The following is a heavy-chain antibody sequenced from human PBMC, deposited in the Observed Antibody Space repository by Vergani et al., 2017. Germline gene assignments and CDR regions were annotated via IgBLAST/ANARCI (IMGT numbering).Heavy chain of an antibody. Sequence: EVQLVETGGGLIQLGGSLRLSCAASGFTVSSNYMSWVRQAPGKGLEWVSVIYSGGSTYYADSVKGRFTISRDNSKNTLYLQMNSLRAEDTAVYYCARDSSGSAWDYWGQGTLVTVSS. CDR3: ARDSSGSAWDY. D-gene: IGHD6-19*01. J-gene: IGHJ4*02. V-gene: IGHV3-53*02. CDR2: IYSGGST. CDR1: GFTVSSNY.